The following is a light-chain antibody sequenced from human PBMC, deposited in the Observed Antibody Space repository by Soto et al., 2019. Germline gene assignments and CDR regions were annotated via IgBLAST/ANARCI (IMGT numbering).Light chain of an antibody. CDR1: QNVANNY. CDR2: GAS. V-gene: IGKV3-20*01. CDR3: QQYGTAPWT. Sequence: EIVLTQSPGTLSLSPGERATLSCRASQNVANNYLSWFRQKPGQTPRLLIYGASSRAAGIPDRFSGSGSGTDFTLTISRLEREDFAVFYCQQYGTAPWTFGQGTKVDIQ. J-gene: IGKJ1*01.